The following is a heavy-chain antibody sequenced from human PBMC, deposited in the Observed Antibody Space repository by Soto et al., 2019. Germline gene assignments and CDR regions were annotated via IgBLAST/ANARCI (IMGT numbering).Heavy chain of an antibody. D-gene: IGHD6-19*01. CDR3: ARDPVAGTAFDY. V-gene: IGHV1-18*01. Sequence: QVQLVQSGAEVKKPGASVKVSCKASGYTFTSYGISWVRQAPGQGLEWMGWINAYNGNTNDAQKLQGGVTMTTGTSTSTAYMELRSLRSVDTAVYYCARDPVAGTAFDYWGQGTLVTVSS. J-gene: IGHJ4*02. CDR1: GYTFTSYG. CDR2: INAYNGNT.